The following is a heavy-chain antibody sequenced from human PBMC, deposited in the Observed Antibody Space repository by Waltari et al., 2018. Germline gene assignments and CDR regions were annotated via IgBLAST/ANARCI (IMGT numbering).Heavy chain of an antibody. V-gene: IGHV1-69*05. CDR1: GGTFSSYA. CDR2: IIPSFGTA. D-gene: IGHD3-22*01. J-gene: IGHJ3*02. CDR3: ARGSRMIVVSIAFDI. Sequence: QVQLVQSGAEVKKPGSSVKVSCKASGGTFSSYAISWVRQAPGQALEWMGGIIPSFGTANYAQKFQGRVASTTDGSTSTAYMELSSLRSEDTAVYYCARGSRMIVVSIAFDIWGQGTMVTVSS.